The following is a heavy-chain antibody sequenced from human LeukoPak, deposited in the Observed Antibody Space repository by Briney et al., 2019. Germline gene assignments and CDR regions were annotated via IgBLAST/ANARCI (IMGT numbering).Heavy chain of an antibody. CDR2: ISSTSSYI. CDR3: ARAYYDTSGYPGWYFDL. D-gene: IGHD3-22*01. Sequence: GGSLRLSCAASGFTFSNYFMNWVRQAPGKGLEWVSAISSTSSYIYYADSVKGRFTISRDNAKNSLYLQMNSLRAEDTAAYYCARAYYDTSGYPGWYFDLWGRGTLVTVSS. J-gene: IGHJ2*01. V-gene: IGHV3-21*01. CDR1: GFTFSNYF.